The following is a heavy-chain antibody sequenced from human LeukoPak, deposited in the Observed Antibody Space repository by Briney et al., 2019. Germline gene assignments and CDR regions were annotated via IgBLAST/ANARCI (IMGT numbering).Heavy chain of an antibody. J-gene: IGHJ4*02. V-gene: IGHV3-30-3*01. CDR3: ARDLGIVVVPAAFFDY. CDR2: ISYDGSNK. D-gene: IGHD2-2*01. CDR1: GFTFSSYA. Sequence: GRSLRLSCAASGFTFSSYAMHWVRQAPGKGLEWVAVISYDGSNKYYADSVKGRFTISRDNAKNSLYLQMNSLRAEDTAVYYCARDLGIVVVPAAFFDYWGQGTLVTVSS.